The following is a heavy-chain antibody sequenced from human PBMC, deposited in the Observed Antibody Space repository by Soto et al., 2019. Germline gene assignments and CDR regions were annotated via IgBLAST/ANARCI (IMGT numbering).Heavy chain of an antibody. CDR2: IMTIFRAP. D-gene: IGHD2-15*01. CDR1: GGAFSDYA. V-gene: IGHV1-69*12. Sequence: QVQLVQSGAEVKKPGSSVKVSCKASGGAFSDYAFSWVRQAPGQGLEWLGGIMTIFRAPDYAQKCQGRVTIAADEFTRTAYMEMNSLRSEDTAVYYCASWLKGPDIGNYYYGMDVWGQGTTVTVS. CDR3: ASWLKGPDIGNYYYGMDV. J-gene: IGHJ6*02.